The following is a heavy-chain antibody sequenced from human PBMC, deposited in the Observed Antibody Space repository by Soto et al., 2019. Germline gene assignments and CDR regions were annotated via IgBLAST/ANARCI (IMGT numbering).Heavy chain of an antibody. CDR2: IGKSGSTI. J-gene: IGHJ4*02. CDR1: GFIFSSYE. Sequence: GGSLRLSCAASGFIFSSYEMHWVRQAPGKGLEWVSYIGKSGSTIFYSDSVKGRFTISGDNAKNSLYLQMNSLRAEDTAVYFCARDDSSGYYFLWGQGTLVTVSS. V-gene: IGHV3-48*03. D-gene: IGHD3-22*01. CDR3: ARDDSSGYYFL.